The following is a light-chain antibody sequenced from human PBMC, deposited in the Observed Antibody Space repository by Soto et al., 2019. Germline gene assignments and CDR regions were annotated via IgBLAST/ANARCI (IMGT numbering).Light chain of an antibody. V-gene: IGLV2-14*01. J-gene: IGLJ1*01. CDR3: SSYTSATTYV. Sequence: QSVMTQPASVSGSTGQSITISCTGTSSDVGAYNYDSWYQQHPGKVPKLIIYDVNNRPSGVSNRFSGSKSGNTASLAISGLRTEDEADYYCSSYTSATTYVFGTGTKLTVL. CDR1: SSDVGAYNY. CDR2: DVN.